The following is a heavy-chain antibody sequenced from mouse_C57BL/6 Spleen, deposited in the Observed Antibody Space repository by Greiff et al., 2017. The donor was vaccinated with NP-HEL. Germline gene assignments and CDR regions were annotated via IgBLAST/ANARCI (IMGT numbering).Heavy chain of an antibody. D-gene: IGHD2-5*01. J-gene: IGHJ2*01. CDR1: GYSITSDY. CDR3: ARSYYSNYGYFDY. CDR2: ISYSGST. Sequence: EVKLMESGPGLAKPSQTLSLTCSVTGYSITSDYWNWIRKFPGHKLEYMGYISYSGSTYYNPSLKSRISITRDTSKNQYYLQLNSVTTEDTATDYCARSYYSNYGYFDYWGQGTTLTVSS. V-gene: IGHV3-8*01.